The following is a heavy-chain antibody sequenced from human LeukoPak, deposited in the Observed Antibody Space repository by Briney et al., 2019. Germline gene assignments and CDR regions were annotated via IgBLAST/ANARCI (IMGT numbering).Heavy chain of an antibody. J-gene: IGHJ4*02. CDR1: GYTFTSYD. CDR2: MNPNSGNT. V-gene: IGHV1-8*03. CDR3: AKDDFMVYATFFDY. Sequence: ASVKVSCKASGYTFTSYDINWVRQTTGQGLEWMGWMNPNSGNTGYAQKFQGRVTITRNTSISTAYMELSSLRSEDTAVYYCAKDDFMVYATFFDYWGQGTLVTVSS. D-gene: IGHD2-8*01.